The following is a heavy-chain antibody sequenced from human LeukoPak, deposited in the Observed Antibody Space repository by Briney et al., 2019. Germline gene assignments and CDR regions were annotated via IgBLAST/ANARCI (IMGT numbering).Heavy chain of an antibody. CDR2: INPNSGGK. CDR3: AIRGEGSSWSGYGDY. J-gene: IGHJ4*02. CDR1: GYTFTGYY. V-gene: IGHV1-2*06. Sequence: GASVKVSCKASGYTFTGYYMHWVPQAPGQGLEWMGRINPNSGGKNYAQKFQGRVTMTRDTSISTAYMELSRLRSDDTAVYYCAIRGEGSSWSGYGDYWGQGTLVTVCS. D-gene: IGHD6-13*01.